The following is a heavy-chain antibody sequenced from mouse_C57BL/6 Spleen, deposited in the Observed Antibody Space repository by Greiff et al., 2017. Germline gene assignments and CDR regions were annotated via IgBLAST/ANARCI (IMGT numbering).Heavy chain of an antibody. CDR2: IDPNSGGT. V-gene: IGHV1-72*01. Sequence: QVQLQQPGAELVKPGASVKLSCKASVYTFTSYWMHWVKQRPGRGLEWIGRIDPNSGGTKYNEKFKSKATLTVDKPSSTAYMQLSSLTSEDSAVYYCARSGYDYDVDYWGQGTTLTVSS. J-gene: IGHJ2*01. CDR1: VYTFTSYW. D-gene: IGHD2-4*01. CDR3: ARSGYDYDVDY.